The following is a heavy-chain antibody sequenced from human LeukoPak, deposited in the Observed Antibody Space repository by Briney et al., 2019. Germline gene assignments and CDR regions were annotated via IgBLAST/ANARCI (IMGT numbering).Heavy chain of an antibody. CDR2: ISSSSSYI. J-gene: IGHJ5*02. D-gene: IGHD6-13*01. V-gene: IGHV3-21*01. CDR3: AREGVAAAGHWFDP. CDR1: GFTFSSYS. Sequence: GGSLRLSCAASGFTFSSYSMNWVRQAPGKGLEWVSSISSSSSYIYYADSVKGRFTISRDNAKNSLYLQMNSLRAEDTAVYYCAREGVAAAGHWFDPWGQGTLVTVSS.